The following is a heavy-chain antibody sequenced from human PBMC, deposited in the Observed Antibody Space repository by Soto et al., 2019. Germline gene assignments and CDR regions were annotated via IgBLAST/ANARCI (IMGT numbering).Heavy chain of an antibody. Sequence: QVQLVQSGAEVKKPGASVKVSCKASGYSFTDYHIHWVRQAPGQGLEWLGRINPKSGGTSTAQKFQGWVTMTTDTSISTASMELTRLISEDTAIYYCARGDSTDCSNGVCSFFYNHDMDVWGQGTTVTVSS. J-gene: IGHJ6*02. CDR2: INPKSGGT. V-gene: IGHV1-2*04. CDR1: GYSFTDYH. CDR3: ARGDSTDCSNGVCSFFYNHDMDV. D-gene: IGHD2-8*01.